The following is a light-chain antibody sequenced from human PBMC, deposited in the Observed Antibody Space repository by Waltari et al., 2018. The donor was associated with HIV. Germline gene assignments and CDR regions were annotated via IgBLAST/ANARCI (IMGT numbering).Light chain of an antibody. CDR3: QQTRSFPFT. CDR1: QDITRW. Sequence: MTQSPSSVSASVGDRVTITCRASQDITRWLAWYQQKPGKAPKLLMYDTSTLHSGVPSRFTGSGSGTDFTLTISSLQPEDFATYSCQQTRSFPFTFGPGTKVDIK. V-gene: IGKV1-12*01. J-gene: IGKJ3*01. CDR2: DTS.